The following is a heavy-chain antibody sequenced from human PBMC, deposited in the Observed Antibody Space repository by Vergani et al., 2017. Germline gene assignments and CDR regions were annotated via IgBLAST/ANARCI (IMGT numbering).Heavy chain of an antibody. Sequence: EVQLVESVGGLVQPGGSLRLSCAASGFTFSSYWMSWVRQAPGKGLEWVANIKQDGSEKYYVDSVKGRFTISRDNAKNSLYLQMNSLRAEDTAVYYCARAPRPAPYSYGYSIYYFDYWGQGTLVTVSS. D-gene: IGHD5-18*01. CDR3: ARAPRPAPYSYGYSIYYFDY. J-gene: IGHJ4*02. V-gene: IGHV3-7*01. CDR2: IKQDGSEK. CDR1: GFTFSSYW.